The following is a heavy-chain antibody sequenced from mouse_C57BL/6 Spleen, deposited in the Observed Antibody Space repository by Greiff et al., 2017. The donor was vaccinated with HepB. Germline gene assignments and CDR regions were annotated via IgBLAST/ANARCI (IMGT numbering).Heavy chain of an antibody. V-gene: IGHV3-6*01. CDR2: ISYDGSN. CDR1: GYSITSGYY. Sequence: EVKLMESGPGLVKPSQSLSLTCSVTGYSITSGYYWNWIRQFPGNKLEWMGYISYDGSNNYNPSLKNRISITRDTSKNQFFLKLNSVTTEDTATYYCARRMDYWGQGTSVTVSS. CDR3: ARRMDY. J-gene: IGHJ4*01.